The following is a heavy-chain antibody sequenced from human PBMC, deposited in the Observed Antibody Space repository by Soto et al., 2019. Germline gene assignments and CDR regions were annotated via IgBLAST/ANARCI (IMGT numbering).Heavy chain of an antibody. J-gene: IGHJ6*02. CDR1: GGSISSSSYY. Sequence: SETLSLTCTVSGGSISSSSYYWGWIRQPPGKGLEWIGSIYYSGSTYYNPSLKSRVTISVDTSKNQSSLKLSSVTAADTAVYYCARLAGYIYGYPYYYGMDVWGQGTTVTVS. CDR2: IYYSGST. V-gene: IGHV4-39*01. D-gene: IGHD5-18*01. CDR3: ARLAGYIYGYPYYYGMDV.